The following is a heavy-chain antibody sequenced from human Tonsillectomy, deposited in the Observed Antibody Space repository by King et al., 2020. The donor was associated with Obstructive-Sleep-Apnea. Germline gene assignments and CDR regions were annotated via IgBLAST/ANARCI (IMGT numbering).Heavy chain of an antibody. J-gene: IGHJ4*02. D-gene: IGHD6-19*01. Sequence: QLVQSGAEVKNPGASVKVSCKASGYTFTSDGISWVRQAPGQGPEWMGWISASKRQTKYAQKFEGRVTMTTDTSTSTGHMEVRSLRPDATAIYYCARDNGGWPRGPFDYWGQGTLVTVSS. V-gene: IGHV1-18*04. CDR1: GYTFTSDG. CDR2: ISASKRQT. CDR3: ARDNGGWPRGPFDY.